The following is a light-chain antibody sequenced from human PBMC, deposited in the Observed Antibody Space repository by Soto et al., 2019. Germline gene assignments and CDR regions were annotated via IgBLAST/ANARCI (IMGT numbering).Light chain of an antibody. CDR3: QQYGSSSTT. CDR1: QSLSSSY. CDR2: GAS. Sequence: GWPKTQDTLSVSPGERATLSCRASQSLSSSYLAWYQQKPGRAPRLLIYGASIRATGIPGRFSGSGSGTDFTLTISRLEPEDFAVYHCQQYGSSSTTFG. J-gene: IGKJ2*01. V-gene: IGKV3-20*01.